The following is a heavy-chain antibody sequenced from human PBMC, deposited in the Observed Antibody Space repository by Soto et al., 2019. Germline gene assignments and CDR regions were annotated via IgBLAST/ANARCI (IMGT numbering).Heavy chain of an antibody. CDR1: GGSFSGYY. V-gene: IGHV4-34*01. CDR3: ARPIWGSYRYTFGAFDI. CDR2: INHSGST. D-gene: IGHD3-16*02. Sequence: PSETLSLTCAVYGGSFSGYYWSWIRQPPGKGLEWIGEINHSGSTNYNPSLKSRVTISVDTSKSQFSLKLSSVTAADTAVYYCARPIWGSYRYTFGAFDIWGQGTMVTVSS. J-gene: IGHJ3*02.